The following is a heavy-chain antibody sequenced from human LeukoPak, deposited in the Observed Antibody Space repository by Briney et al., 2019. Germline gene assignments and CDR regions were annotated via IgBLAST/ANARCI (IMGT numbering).Heavy chain of an antibody. D-gene: IGHD3-10*01. Sequence: GGSLRLSCAASGFTFSTDGMTWVRQAPGKGLEWVSTITGGGDSTYYADSVQGRFTISRDNSKNTVYLQMNSLRAEDTAVYYCAQGSWGDDWGQGTLVTVSS. J-gene: IGHJ4*02. CDR3: AQGSWGDD. CDR1: GFTFSTDG. V-gene: IGHV3-23*01. CDR2: ITGGGDST.